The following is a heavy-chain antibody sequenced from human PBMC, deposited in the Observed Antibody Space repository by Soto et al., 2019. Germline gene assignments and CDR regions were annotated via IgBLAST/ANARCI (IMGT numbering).Heavy chain of an antibody. CDR1: GFTFSSYA. CDR3: ARDLRIVPRYAFDI. D-gene: IGHD2-8*01. Sequence: GGSLRLSCAASGFTFSSYAMHWVRQAPGKGLEWVAVISYDGSNKYYADSVKGRFTISRDNSKNTLYLQMNSLRAEDTAVYYCARDLRIVPRYAFDIWGKGTMVTVPS. CDR2: ISYDGSNK. J-gene: IGHJ3*02. V-gene: IGHV3-30-3*01.